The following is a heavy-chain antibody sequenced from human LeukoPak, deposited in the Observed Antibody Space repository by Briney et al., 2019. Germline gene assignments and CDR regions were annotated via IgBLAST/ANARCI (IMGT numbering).Heavy chain of an antibody. D-gene: IGHD3-10*01. CDR3: AVRGVSRWFDP. Sequence: SETLSLTCTVSGYSISSGYYWGWIRQPPGKGLEWIGSIYHSGSTYYNPSLKSRVTISVDTSENQFSLKLSSVTAADTAVYYCAVRGVSRWFDPWGQGTLVTVSS. J-gene: IGHJ5*02. V-gene: IGHV4-38-2*02. CDR1: GYSISSGYY. CDR2: IYHSGST.